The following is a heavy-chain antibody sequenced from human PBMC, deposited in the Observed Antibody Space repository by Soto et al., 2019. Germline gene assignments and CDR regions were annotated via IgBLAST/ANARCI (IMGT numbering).Heavy chain of an antibody. J-gene: IGHJ3*02. CDR3: ARKAESYGFDI. D-gene: IGHD2-8*01. CDR2: FIPIFDAA. V-gene: IGHV1-69*01. CDR1: GDTFTNYV. Sequence: QVQLVQSGAEVKKPGSSVKVSCKASGDTFTNYVINWVRQAPGQGLEWMGGFIPIFDAANYAQNFRGRVTITADESTSTAYMELSGLRSEDTAMYYCARKAESYGFDIWGKGTLVTVSS.